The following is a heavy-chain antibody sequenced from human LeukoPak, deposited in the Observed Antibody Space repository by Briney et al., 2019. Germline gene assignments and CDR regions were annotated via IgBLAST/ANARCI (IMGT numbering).Heavy chain of an antibody. CDR2: IYYSGST. CDR3: ARAAPVHSVVFDY. CDR1: GGSISSYY. V-gene: IGHV4-59*06. Sequence: KSSETLSLTCTVSGGSISSYYWSWIRQHPGKGLEWIGYIYYSGSTYYNPSLKSRVTISVDTSKNQFSLKLSSVTAADTAVYYCARAAPVHSVVFDYWGQGTLVTVSS. J-gene: IGHJ4*02. D-gene: IGHD4-23*01.